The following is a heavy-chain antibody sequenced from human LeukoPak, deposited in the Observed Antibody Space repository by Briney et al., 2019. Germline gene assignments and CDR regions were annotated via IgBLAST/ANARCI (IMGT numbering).Heavy chain of an antibody. V-gene: IGHV4-38-2*01. J-gene: IGHJ4*02. CDR2: IYHSGST. D-gene: IGHD6-13*01. Sequence: SETLSLTCAVSGYSISSGYYWGWIRQPPGKGLEWIGSIYHSGSTYYNPSLKSRVTISVDTSKNQFSLKLSSVTAADTAVYYCARQEVGYSSRGSPYDFDYWGQGTLVTVSS. CDR1: GYSISSGYY. CDR3: ARQEVGYSSRGSPYDFDY.